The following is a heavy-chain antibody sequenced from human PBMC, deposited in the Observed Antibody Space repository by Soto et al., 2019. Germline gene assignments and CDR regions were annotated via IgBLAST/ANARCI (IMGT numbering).Heavy chain of an antibody. D-gene: IGHD3-22*01. V-gene: IGHV4-61*01. Sequence: SETLSLTCTVSGVSVTRTSFYWSWIRQAPGKGLEWIGYFHYGGRTNYSPSLKSRVTISVDRSRSQFSLKLNSVTAADTAVYYCARGSSDSSSYYRSPLFDYWGQGTLVTVSS. CDR3: ARGSSDSSSYYRSPLFDY. J-gene: IGHJ4*02. CDR1: GVSVTRTSFY. CDR2: FHYGGRT.